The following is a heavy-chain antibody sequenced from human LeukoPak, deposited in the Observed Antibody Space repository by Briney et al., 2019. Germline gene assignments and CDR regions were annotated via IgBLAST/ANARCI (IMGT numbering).Heavy chain of an antibody. D-gene: IGHD1-26*01. CDR3: AKTSRAYYYYGMDV. CDR2: ISWNSGSI. J-gene: IGHJ6*02. Sequence: GGSLRLSYAASGFTFGDYAMPWVRHAPGKGLEWVSGISWNSGSIGYADSVKGRFTISRDNAKNSLYLQMNSPRAEDTALYYCAKTSRAYYYYGMDVWGQGTTVTVSS. CDR1: GFTFGDYA. V-gene: IGHV3-9*01.